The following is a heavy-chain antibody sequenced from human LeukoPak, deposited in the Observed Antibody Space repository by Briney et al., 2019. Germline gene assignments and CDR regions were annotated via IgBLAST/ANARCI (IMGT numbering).Heavy chain of an antibody. CDR1: GFTFSSYW. J-gene: IGHJ3*02. Sequence: QPGGSLRLSCAASGFTFSSYWMSCVRQAPGKGLEWVANIKQDGSEKYYVDSVKGRFTISRDNAKNSLYLQMNSLRAEDTAVYYCARDRNYEADHAFDIWGQGTMVTVSS. CDR3: ARDRNYEADHAFDI. CDR2: IKQDGSEK. D-gene: IGHD1-7*01. V-gene: IGHV3-7*01.